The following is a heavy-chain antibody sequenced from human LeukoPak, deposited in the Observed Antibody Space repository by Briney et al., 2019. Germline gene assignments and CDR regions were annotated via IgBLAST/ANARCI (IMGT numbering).Heavy chain of an antibody. CDR1: GFTFSNYA. CDR3: AKRLGDQRAFDY. Sequence: HSGGSLRLSCAASGFTFSNYAMSWVRQAPGKRLEWVSGISGTSGTINYADPVKGRFTISRDNSKNTVCLQMNSLRAEDTAVYYCAKRLGDQRAFDYWGQGTLVTVSS. CDR2: ISGTSGTI. D-gene: IGHD2-21*02. V-gene: IGHV3-23*01. J-gene: IGHJ4*02.